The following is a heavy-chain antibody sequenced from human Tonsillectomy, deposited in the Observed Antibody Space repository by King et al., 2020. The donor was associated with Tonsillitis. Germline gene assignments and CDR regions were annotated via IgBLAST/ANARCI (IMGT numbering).Heavy chain of an antibody. J-gene: IGHJ3*01. V-gene: IGHV2-5*02. CDR3: AHGTTADAFGF. CDR2: IFWDDDK. CDR1: GFALNTSGVG. D-gene: IGHD4-11*01. Sequence: TLKESGPTLVKPTETLTLTCTFSGFALNTSGVGVGWIRQPPGKALEWLALIFWDDDKFYSPSLKSRLIITKDTSKNQVVLTMTNMDPVDTATYYCAHGTTADAFGFWGQGTMVTVSS.